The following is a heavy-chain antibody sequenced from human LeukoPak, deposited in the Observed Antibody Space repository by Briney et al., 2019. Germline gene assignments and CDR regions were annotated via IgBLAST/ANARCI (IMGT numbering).Heavy chain of an antibody. D-gene: IGHD1-26*01. Sequence: SETLSLTCAVYGGSFSGYYWSWIRQPPGKGLEWIGEINHSGSTNYNPSLKSRVTISVDTSKNQFSLKLSSVTAADTAVYYCARDSGSYAADWFDPWGQGTLVTVSS. J-gene: IGHJ5*02. CDR1: GGSFSGYY. V-gene: IGHV4-34*01. CDR2: INHSGST. CDR3: ARDSGSYAADWFDP.